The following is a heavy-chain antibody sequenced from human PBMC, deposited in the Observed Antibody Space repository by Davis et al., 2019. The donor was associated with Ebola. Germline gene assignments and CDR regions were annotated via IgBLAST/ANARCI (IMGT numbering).Heavy chain of an antibody. D-gene: IGHD5-12*01. CDR1: GGTFSSYA. Sequence: AASVKVSCKASGGTFSSYAISWVRQAPGQGLEWMGGIIPIFGTANYAQKFQGRVTITADESTSTAYMELSSLRSEDTAVYYCARGGYSAYEPYFDYWGQGTLVSVSS. V-gene: IGHV1-69*13. CDR2: IIPIFGTA. CDR3: ARGGYSAYEPYFDY. J-gene: IGHJ4*02.